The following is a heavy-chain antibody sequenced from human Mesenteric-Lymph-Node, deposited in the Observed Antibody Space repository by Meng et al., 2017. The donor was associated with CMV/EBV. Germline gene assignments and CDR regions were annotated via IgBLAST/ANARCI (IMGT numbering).Heavy chain of an antibody. CDR2: ISSGGSST. CDR3: AKVVGGYSFGRASFDY. J-gene: IGHJ4*02. CDR1: GFTFSDYS. V-gene: IGHV3-23*01. D-gene: IGHD5-18*01. Sequence: GESLKISCSASGFTFSDYSMNWVRQAPGKGLEWVSGISSGGSSTSYADPVKGRFTISRDNSKSTLYLQMNSLRVEDTAIYYCAKVVGGYSFGRASFDYWGQGTLVTVSS.